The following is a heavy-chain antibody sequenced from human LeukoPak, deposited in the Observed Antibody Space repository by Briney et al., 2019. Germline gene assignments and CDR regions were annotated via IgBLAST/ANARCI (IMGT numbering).Heavy chain of an antibody. CDR3: ARSMENVLSYYMDV. Sequence: ASVTASCKASGYTFSNYGVSWVRQAPGQGLEWMGGIIPLFGSTKYTQKFQGRVTITTDESTSAAYMELSSLRSDDTAVYYCARSMENVLSYYMDVWGEGTTVTVSS. CDR2: IIPLFGST. J-gene: IGHJ6*03. V-gene: IGHV1-69*05. CDR1: GYTFSNYG. D-gene: IGHD2-8*01.